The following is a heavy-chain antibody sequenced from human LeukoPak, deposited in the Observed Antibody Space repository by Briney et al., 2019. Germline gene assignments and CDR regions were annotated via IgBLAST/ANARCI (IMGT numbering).Heavy chain of an antibody. D-gene: IGHD6-13*01. CDR3: AKDQTSGIAGPFDS. V-gene: IGHV3-9*01. CDR2: INWNSGRT. CDR1: GFSFDVYA. Sequence: QPGRSLRLSCAASGFSFDVYAMHWVRQAPGKGLEWVSGINWNSGRTVYADSVKGRFTISRDNAKNALYLQMNSLRTKDTAFYYCAKDQTSGIAGPFDSWGQGTLVTVSS. J-gene: IGHJ5*01.